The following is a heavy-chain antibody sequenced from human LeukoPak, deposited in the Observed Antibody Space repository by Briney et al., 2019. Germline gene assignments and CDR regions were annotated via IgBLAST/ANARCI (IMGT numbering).Heavy chain of an antibody. CDR3: ARFGDSSGYYYDPLDY. D-gene: IGHD3-22*01. Sequence: PSVKVSCKASGYTFTSYGISWVRQAPGQGLEWMGWISAYNGNTNYAQKLQGRVTMTTDTSTSTAYMELRSLRSDDTAVYYCARFGDSSGYYYDPLDYWGQGTLVTVSS. CDR1: GYTFTSYG. CDR2: ISAYNGNT. J-gene: IGHJ4*02. V-gene: IGHV1-18*01.